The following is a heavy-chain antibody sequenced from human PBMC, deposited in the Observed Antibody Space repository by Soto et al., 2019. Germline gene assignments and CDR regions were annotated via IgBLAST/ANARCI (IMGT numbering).Heavy chain of an antibody. J-gene: IGHJ3*02. CDR2: INAGNGNT. D-gene: IGHD3-22*01. CDR1: GYTFTSYA. V-gene: IGHV1-3*01. CDR3: ARRIGYDSSGYYDDAFDI. Sequence: ASVKVSCKASGYTFTSYAMHWVRQAPGQRLEWMGWINAGNGNTKYSQKFQGRVTITRDTSASTAYMELSSLRSEDTAVYYCARRIGYDSSGYYDDAFDIWGQGTMVTVSS.